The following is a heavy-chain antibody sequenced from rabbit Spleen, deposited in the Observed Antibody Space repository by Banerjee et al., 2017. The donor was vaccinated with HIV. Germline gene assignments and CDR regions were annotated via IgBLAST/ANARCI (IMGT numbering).Heavy chain of an antibody. CDR1: GFSFSSTW. Sequence: LEESGGGLVKPGGTLTLTCTVSGFSFSSTWICWVRQAPGKGLEWIACINAVTGKPVYASWVNGRFTISKTSSTMVTLQMTSLTVADTATYFCARDTGTSFSTYGMDLWGPGTLVTVS. D-gene: IGHD7-1*01. CDR2: INAVTGKP. CDR3: ARDTGTSFSTYGMDL. J-gene: IGHJ6*01. V-gene: IGHV1S45*01.